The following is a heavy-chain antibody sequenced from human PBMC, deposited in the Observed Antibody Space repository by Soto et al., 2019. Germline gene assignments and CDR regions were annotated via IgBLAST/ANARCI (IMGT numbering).Heavy chain of an antibody. CDR2: IYSGGGT. J-gene: IGHJ4*02. CDR1: GFTVSSNY. Sequence: PGGSFRLSCAASGFTVSSNYMSCVRQAPGKGQEWVSVIYSGGGTYYADSVMGRFTISRGNSQIPLELQMKSLRAEYTALDYCARDGAGNITAGHEYWARGTGETVAS. V-gene: IGHV3-53*01. D-gene: IGHD5-18*01. CDR3: ARDGAGNITAGHEY.